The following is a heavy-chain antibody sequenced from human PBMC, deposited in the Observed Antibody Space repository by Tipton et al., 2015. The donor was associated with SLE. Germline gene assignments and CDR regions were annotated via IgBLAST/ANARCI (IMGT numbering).Heavy chain of an antibody. D-gene: IGHD5-12*01. V-gene: IGHV3-30*04. CDR2: ISLDGSNK. J-gene: IGHJ4*02. Sequence: QLVQSGGGVVQPGRSLRLSCAASGSSFSGYAMHCVRQAPGKGLGWVAVISLDGSNKYYADSVKGRFTISKDNSRNTLYLEMNSLRAEDTSLYYCTRDSRWLPDYWGQGTLVTVSS. CDR1: GSSFSGYA. CDR3: TRDSRWLPDY.